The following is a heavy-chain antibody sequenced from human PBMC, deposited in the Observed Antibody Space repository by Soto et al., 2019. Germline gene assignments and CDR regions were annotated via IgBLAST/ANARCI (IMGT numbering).Heavy chain of an antibody. Sequence: QVQLVQSGAEVKKPGSSVKVSCKASGGTFSRYTINWVRQAPGQGLEWMGRIIPIAAIANYTQKFQGRVTITLDKSSTTAYMDLSCLRSDDTAVYCCARGSTIVRGAPSWFDPWGQGTLVTVSS. CDR1: GGTFSRYT. CDR3: ARGSTIVRGAPSWFDP. D-gene: IGHD3-10*01. J-gene: IGHJ5*02. V-gene: IGHV1-69*02. CDR2: IIPIAAIA.